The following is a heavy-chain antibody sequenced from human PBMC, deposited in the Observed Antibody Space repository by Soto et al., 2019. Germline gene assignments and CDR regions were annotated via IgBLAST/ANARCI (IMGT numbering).Heavy chain of an antibody. J-gene: IGHJ3*02. D-gene: IGHD2-15*01. CDR3: ARGLCTGGTCYGLTSDI. CDR2: MSPFSGDS. CDR1: GYTFTSHH. V-gene: IGHV1-8*01. Sequence: QVQLVQSGAEVKKPGASVKVSCKASGYTFTSHHIIWVRQTTKHGLEWMGWMSPFSGDSGSAQKFQGRITMTRDSCTGTAYMDLSSLTPEDSAVYFCARGLCTGGTCYGLTSDIWGQGTSVTVS.